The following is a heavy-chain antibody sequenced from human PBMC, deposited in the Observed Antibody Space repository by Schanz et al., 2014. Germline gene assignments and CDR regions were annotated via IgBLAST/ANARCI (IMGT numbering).Heavy chain of an antibody. CDR2: IYSGGTT. V-gene: IGHV3-53*01. D-gene: IGHD2-8*01. CDR3: ARGGCTNGLCYYYYGMDV. Sequence: EVYLVESGGDLVQPGKSLRLSCAASGFTFDDFGMHWVRQAPGKALEWVSIIYSGGTTYYADSVKGRFTISRDNSKNTLYLQMNSLRAEDTAVYYCARGGCTNGLCYYYYGMDVWGQGTTVTVSS. CDR1: GFTFDDFG. J-gene: IGHJ6*02.